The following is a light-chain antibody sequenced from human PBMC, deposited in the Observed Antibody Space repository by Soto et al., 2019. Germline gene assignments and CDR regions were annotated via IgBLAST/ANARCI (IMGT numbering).Light chain of an antibody. Sequence: EIVMTQSPATLSVSPGERATLSCRTSQSVSSNLSWYQQKPGQAPTLLLYGASTSATGIPARFSGSGSGTEFTLTISSLQAEDFAVYYCQQYNKWPPYTFGQGTKLEIK. J-gene: IGKJ2*01. V-gene: IGKV3-15*01. CDR1: QSVSSN. CDR2: GAS. CDR3: QQYNKWPPYT.